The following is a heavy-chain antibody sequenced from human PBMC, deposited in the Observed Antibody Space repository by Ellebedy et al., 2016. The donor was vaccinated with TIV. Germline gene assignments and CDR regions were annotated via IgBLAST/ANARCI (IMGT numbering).Heavy chain of an antibody. V-gene: IGHV3-15*07. CDR2: IKSYSYGATT. D-gene: IGHD3-16*01. J-gene: IGHJ6*02. CDR1: GFTFSNAW. Sequence: GESLKISCAASGFTFSNAWMNWVRQAPGMGLEWVGRIKSYSYGATTDYAAPVKGRFSISRDDSKDSVFLQMSSLQTGDTAVYYCTRGEWDYYYGMDVWGQGTTVIVSS. CDR3: TRGEWDYYYGMDV.